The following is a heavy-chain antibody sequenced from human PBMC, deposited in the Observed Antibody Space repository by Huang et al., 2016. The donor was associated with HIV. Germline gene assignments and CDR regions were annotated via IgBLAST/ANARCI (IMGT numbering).Heavy chain of an antibody. CDR1: GYTFTTYG. V-gene: IGHV7-4-1*02. D-gene: IGHD3-10*01. CDR3: ARGLRYYHGSGRAYYYYYHMDV. J-gene: IGHJ6*03. CDR2: INPHTGNP. Sequence: QVQLVQSGSELKKPGASVKVSCKASGYTFTTYGVNWVRQAPGQGLEWMGWINPHTGNPTYAQVFTGRFVFSLDTSVSTAYLQISSLKAEDTAVYYCARGLRYYHGSGRAYYYYYHMDVWGKGTTVTVSS.